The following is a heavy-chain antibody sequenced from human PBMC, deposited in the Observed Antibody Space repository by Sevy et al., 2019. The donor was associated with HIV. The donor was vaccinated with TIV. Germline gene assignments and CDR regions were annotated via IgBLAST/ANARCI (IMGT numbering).Heavy chain of an antibody. CDR1: GFTFSSYR. J-gene: IGHJ4*02. V-gene: IGHV3-21*01. CDR3: ARAVLELSTCSSDY. Sequence: GGSLRLSCAASGFTFSSYRMTWVRQAPGKGLEWVSCISSISVYINYADSVKGRFTISRDNAKNLMYLQMDSLRAEDTAVYYRARAVLELSTCSSDYWGQGTPVTVSS. CDR2: ISSISVYI. D-gene: IGHD3-16*02.